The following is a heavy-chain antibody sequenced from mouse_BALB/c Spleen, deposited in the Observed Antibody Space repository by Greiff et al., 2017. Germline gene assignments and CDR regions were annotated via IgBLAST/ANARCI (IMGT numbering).Heavy chain of an antibody. V-gene: IGHV1S137*01. CDR3: ARSAGLRDTWFAY. CDR1: GYTFTDYA. Sequence: VQLQQSGAELVRPGVSVKISCKGSGYTFTDYAMHWVKQSHAKSLEWIGVISTYYGDASYNQKFKGKATMTVDKSSSTAYMELARLTSEDSAIYYCARSAGLRDTWFAYWGQGTLVTVSA. D-gene: IGHD2-4*01. J-gene: IGHJ3*01. CDR2: ISTYYGDA.